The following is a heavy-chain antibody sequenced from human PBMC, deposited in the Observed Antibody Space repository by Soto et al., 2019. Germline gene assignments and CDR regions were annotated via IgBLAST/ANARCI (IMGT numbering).Heavy chain of an antibody. CDR1: GGSISNNF. Sequence: SETLSLTCTVSGGSISNNFWSWIRQSPGKGLEWIGYIHYTGSTNYNPSLKSRVTISVDTSKNQLSLRLSSVTAADTAVYYCARRDGYNRFDYWGQGALV. J-gene: IGHJ4*02. D-gene: IGHD5-12*01. CDR2: IHYTGST. V-gene: IGHV4-59*01. CDR3: ARRDGYNRFDY.